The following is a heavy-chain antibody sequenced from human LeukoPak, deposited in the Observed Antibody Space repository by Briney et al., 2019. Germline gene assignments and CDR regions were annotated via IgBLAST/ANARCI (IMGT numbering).Heavy chain of an antibody. CDR1: GGSISSGGYC. V-gene: IGHV4-31*03. J-gene: IGHJ4*02. D-gene: IGHD3-10*01. Sequence: SETLSLTCTVSGGSISSGGYCWSWIRQHPGKGLEWIGYIYYSGSTYYNPSLKSRVTISVDTSKNQFSLKLSSVTAADTAVYYCARSDYGSGSYPFDYWGQGTLVTVSS. CDR2: IYYSGST. CDR3: ARSDYGSGSYPFDY.